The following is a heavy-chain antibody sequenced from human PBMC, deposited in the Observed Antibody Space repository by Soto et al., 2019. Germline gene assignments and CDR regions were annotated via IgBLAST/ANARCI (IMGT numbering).Heavy chain of an antibody. CDR1: GFTFGSNW. J-gene: IGHJ4*02. Sequence: LRLSCAASGFTFGSNWMSWVRQAPGKGLEWVANIKRDGSEKYYVDSVKGRFTISGDNAKNTLYLQMNSLRADDTAVYYCASLEWESSGYADYWGQGTQVTVSS. D-gene: IGHD5-12*01. CDR3: ASLEWESSGYADY. V-gene: IGHV3-7*03. CDR2: IKRDGSEK.